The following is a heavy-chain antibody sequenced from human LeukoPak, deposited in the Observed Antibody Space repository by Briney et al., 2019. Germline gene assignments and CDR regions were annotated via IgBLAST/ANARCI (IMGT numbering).Heavy chain of an antibody. Sequence: ASVKVSCKASGGTFSSYAISWVRRAPGQGLEWMGGIIPIFGTANYAQKFQGRVTITADESTSTAYMELSSLRSEDTAVYYCARFRRDYDSSGHAHYYGMDVWGQGTTVTVSS. D-gene: IGHD3-22*01. V-gene: IGHV1-69*13. CDR1: GGTFSSYA. J-gene: IGHJ6*02. CDR2: IIPIFGTA. CDR3: ARFRRDYDSSGHAHYYGMDV.